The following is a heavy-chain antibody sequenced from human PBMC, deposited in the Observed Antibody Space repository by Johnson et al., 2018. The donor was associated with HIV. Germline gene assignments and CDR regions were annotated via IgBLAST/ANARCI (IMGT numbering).Heavy chain of an antibody. CDR1: GFTFSSYA. V-gene: IGHV3-66*01. CDR2: IFSVGDV. J-gene: IGHJ3*02. D-gene: IGHD6-13*01. Sequence: VQLVESGGGVVQPGRSLRLSCAASGFTFSSYAMSWVRQAPGKGLEWVSVIFSVGDVYYADSVKGRFTISRDNSKNMVYLQMHSLKSEDTAVYYCATGASSTWSLGALDIWGQGTMVTVSS. CDR3: ATGASSTWSLGALDI.